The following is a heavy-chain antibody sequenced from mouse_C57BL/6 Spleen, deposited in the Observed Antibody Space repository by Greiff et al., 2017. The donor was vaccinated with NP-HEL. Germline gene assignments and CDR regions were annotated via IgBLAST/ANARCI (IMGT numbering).Heavy chain of an antibody. V-gene: IGHV5-2*01. CDR2: INSDGGST. Sequence: EVKLMESGGGLVQPGESLKLSCESNEYEFPSHDMSWVRKTPEQRLELVAAINSDGGSTYYPDTMERRFIISRDNTKKTLYLQMSSLRSEDTAVYYGARQCGRGGAMDYWGQGTAVTVSS. CDR3: ARQCGRGGAMDY. CDR1: EYEFPSHD. J-gene: IGHJ4*01.